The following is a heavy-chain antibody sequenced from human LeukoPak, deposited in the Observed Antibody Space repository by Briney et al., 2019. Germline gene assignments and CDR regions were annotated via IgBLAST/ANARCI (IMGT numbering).Heavy chain of an antibody. Sequence: SETLSLTCTVSGGSISSYYWSWIRQPPGKGLEWIGYIYYSGSTNYNPSLKSRVTISVDTSKNQFSLKLSSVTAADTAVYYCATNYYYYMDVWGKGTTVTVSS. CDR3: ATNYYYYMDV. CDR2: IYYSGST. V-gene: IGHV4-59*01. J-gene: IGHJ6*03. CDR1: GGSISSYY.